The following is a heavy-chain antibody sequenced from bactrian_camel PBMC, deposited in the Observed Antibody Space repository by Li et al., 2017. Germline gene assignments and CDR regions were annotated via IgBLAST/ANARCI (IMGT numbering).Heavy chain of an antibody. J-gene: IGHJ6*01. CDR1: GDTNNAYC. D-gene: IGHD3*01. Sequence: HVQLVESGGGAVQAGGSLRLSCTLSGDTNNAYCVAWFRQAPGKEREELAAIDSEGSSTTVDSVKGRFTISQDNDKNTVYLQMSSLKPEDTAVFYCATRRKYNEYEGGTEFGYWGQGTQ. V-gene: IGHV3S55*01. CDR3: ATRRKYNEYEGGTEFGY. CDR2: IDSEGSS.